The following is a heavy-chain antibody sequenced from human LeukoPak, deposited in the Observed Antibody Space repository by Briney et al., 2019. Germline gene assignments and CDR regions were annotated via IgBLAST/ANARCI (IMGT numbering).Heavy chain of an antibody. Sequence: ASVKVSCKASGGTFSSYAISWVRQAPGQGLEWMGGIIPIFGTANYAQKFQGRVTITADESTSTAYMELSSLRSEDTAVYYCARAVDIVVVPAAMENWFDPWSQGTLVTVSS. CDR1: GGTFSSYA. D-gene: IGHD2-2*01. V-gene: IGHV1-69*13. CDR3: ARAVDIVVVPAAMENWFDP. CDR2: IIPIFGTA. J-gene: IGHJ5*02.